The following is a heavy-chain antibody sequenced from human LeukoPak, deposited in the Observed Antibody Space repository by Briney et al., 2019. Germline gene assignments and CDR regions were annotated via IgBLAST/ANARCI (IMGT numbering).Heavy chain of an antibody. Sequence: GGSPRLSCTVSGFTVSSNSMSWVRQAPGKGLEWVSFIYSGSTIYYADSVKGRFTISRDNAKNSLYLQMNSLRAEDTAVYYCYGFDYWGQGTLVTVSS. V-gene: IGHV3-69-1*01. D-gene: IGHD3-10*01. CDR3: YGFDY. CDR2: IYSGSTI. CDR1: GFTVSSNS. J-gene: IGHJ4*02.